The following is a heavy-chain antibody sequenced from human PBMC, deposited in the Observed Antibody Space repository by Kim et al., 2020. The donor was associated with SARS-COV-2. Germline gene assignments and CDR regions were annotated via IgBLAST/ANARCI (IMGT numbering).Heavy chain of an antibody. CDR3: ARGLGQHTGNCFAF. Sequence: GGSLRLSCVTSGFTFSAFAMNWVRQAPGKGLEWVSTISAPGTDTYYADTVRGRFTISRDNSKNVVFLHMTSLSAEDSAVYYCARGLGQHTGNCFAFWGQGTLVTVSS. D-gene: IGHD1-1*01. CDR1: GFTFSAFA. CDR2: ISAPGTDT. J-gene: IGHJ5*01. V-gene: IGHV3-23*01.